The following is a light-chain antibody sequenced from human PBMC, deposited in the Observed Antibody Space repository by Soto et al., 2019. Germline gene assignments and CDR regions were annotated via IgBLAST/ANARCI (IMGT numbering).Light chain of an antibody. V-gene: IGKV3-15*01. CDR3: QQYNNPIT. J-gene: IGKJ5*01. Sequence: EIVMTQSPATLSVSPGERATISCRASQSVSSNLAWYQQKPGQAPRLLIYGASTRATGIPARFSGSGSGTEFTLTISSLQSEDFAVYYCQQYNNPITFGQGTRLEIK. CDR1: QSVSSN. CDR2: GAS.